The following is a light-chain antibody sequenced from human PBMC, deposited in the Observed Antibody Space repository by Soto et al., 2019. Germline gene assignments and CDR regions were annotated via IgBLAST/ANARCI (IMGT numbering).Light chain of an antibody. CDR3: QQYGSSPARGYT. CDR1: QSVSSSY. CDR2: GAS. V-gene: IGKV3-20*01. Sequence: EIVLTQSPGTLSLSPGERATLSCRASQSVSSSYLAWYQQKPGQAPRLLIYGASSRATGIPDRFSGSGSGTDFTLTISRLESEDFAVYYCQQYGSSPARGYTFGQGTKLEIK. J-gene: IGKJ2*01.